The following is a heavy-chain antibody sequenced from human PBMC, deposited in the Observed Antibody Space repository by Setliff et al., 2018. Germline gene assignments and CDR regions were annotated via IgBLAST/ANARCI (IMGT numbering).Heavy chain of an antibody. CDR2: IFHGESI. CDR1: GGSMTYYY. J-gene: IGHJ6*04. V-gene: IGHV4-59*08. Sequence: SATLSLTCTVSGGSMTYYYWSWVRQPPGKGLEWIGNIFHGESISYNPSLKSRVTISVDTSKKQVSLKVRSVTAADTAVYFCARHRTIPVTTTNYYYHMDVWGKGTTVTVSS. CDR3: ARHRTIPVTTTNYYYHMDV. D-gene: IGHD4-17*01.